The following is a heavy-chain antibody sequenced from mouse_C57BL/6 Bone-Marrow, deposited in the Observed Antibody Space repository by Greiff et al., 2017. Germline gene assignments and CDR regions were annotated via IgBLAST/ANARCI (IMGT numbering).Heavy chain of an antibody. Sequence: EVQLVESGGGLVKPGGSLKLSCAASGFTFSSYAMSWVRQTPEKRLEWVATISDGGSYTYYPDNVKGRFTISRDNAKNNLYLQMSHLKSEDTAMYYCARYDYGTPYYFDYWGQGTTLTGSS. CDR1: GFTFSSYA. CDR2: ISDGGSYT. V-gene: IGHV5-4*01. CDR3: ARYDYGTPYYFDY. D-gene: IGHD1-1*01. J-gene: IGHJ2*01.